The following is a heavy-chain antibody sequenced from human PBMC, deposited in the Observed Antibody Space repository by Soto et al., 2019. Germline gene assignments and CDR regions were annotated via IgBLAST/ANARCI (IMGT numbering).Heavy chain of an antibody. CDR1: GFTVSSNY. CDR2: IYSGGST. J-gene: IGHJ3*02. CDR3: ARGMRGYSYGYEVGGAFDI. D-gene: IGHD5-18*01. Sequence: EVQLVETGGGLIQPGGSLRLSCAASGFTVSSNYMSWVRQAPGKGLEWVSVIYSGGSTYYADSVKGRFTISRDNSKNTLYLQMNSLRAEDTAVYYCARGMRGYSYGYEVGGAFDIWGQGTMVTVSS. V-gene: IGHV3-53*02.